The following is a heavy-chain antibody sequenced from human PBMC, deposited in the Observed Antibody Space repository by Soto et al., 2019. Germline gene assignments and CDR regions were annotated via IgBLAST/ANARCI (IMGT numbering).Heavy chain of an antibody. Sequence: GGSLRLSCAASGFTFSSYAMKWVRQAQGKGLEWVSLIGESGTPTYYADYVKGRFTISRDNSGNTLFLEMYSLRAEDTAVYYCARYIPGVRYYGMDVWGQGTTVTVSS. CDR3: ARYIPGVRYYGMDV. CDR1: GFTFSSYA. CDR2: IGESGTPT. D-gene: IGHD2-2*01. J-gene: IGHJ6*02. V-gene: IGHV3-23*01.